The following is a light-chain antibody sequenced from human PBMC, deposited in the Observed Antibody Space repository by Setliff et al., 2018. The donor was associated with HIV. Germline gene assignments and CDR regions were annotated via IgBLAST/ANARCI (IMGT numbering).Light chain of an antibody. Sequence: QTVVTQEPSFAVSPGGTVTLTCGLSSGSVSTSYYPSWYQPTPGQAPRTLIYSTNTRSSGVPARFSGSILGNKAAITITGAQADDESDYYCVLYMGSGIAMFGGGTKVTGL. CDR2: STN. J-gene: IGLJ3*02. CDR3: VLYMGSGIAM. CDR1: SGSVSTSYY. V-gene: IGLV8-61*01.